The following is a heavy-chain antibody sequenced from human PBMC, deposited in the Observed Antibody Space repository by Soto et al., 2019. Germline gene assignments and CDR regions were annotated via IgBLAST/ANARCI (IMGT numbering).Heavy chain of an antibody. Sequence: EVQLVESGGGLIQPGGSLRLSCAASGFTVSSNYMSWVRQAPGKGLEWVSVIYSGGSTYYADSVKGRFTISRDNSKNTLFLQMNSLRAEDTAVYYCARARLATDGFRCFDLWGRGTLVTVSS. CDR2: IYSGGST. CDR3: ARARLATDGFRCFDL. J-gene: IGHJ2*01. D-gene: IGHD3-10*01. V-gene: IGHV3-53*01. CDR1: GFTVSSNY.